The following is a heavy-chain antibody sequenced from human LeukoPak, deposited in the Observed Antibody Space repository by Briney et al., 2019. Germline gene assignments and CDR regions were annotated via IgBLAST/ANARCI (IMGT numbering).Heavy chain of an antibody. D-gene: IGHD3-22*01. CDR2: ITWNSGSK. V-gene: IGHV3-9*01. Sequence: GGSLRLSCAASGFTFDDYAIHWVRQAPGKGLEWVSGITWNSGSKHYADSVKGRFTISRDNTKNTLYLQMNSLRAEDTALYYCAKDFSSGYYYFDSWGQGTLVTVSS. CDR1: GFTFDDYA. J-gene: IGHJ4*02. CDR3: AKDFSSGYYYFDS.